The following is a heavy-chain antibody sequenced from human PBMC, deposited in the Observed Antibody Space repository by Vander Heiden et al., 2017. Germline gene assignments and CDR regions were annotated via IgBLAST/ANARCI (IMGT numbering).Heavy chain of an antibody. J-gene: IGHJ4*02. CDR1: GFPFSSYD. D-gene: IGHD2-21*02. Sequence: EVQLVESGGGLVQPGGSLRLSCAASGFPFSSYDMHWVRQATGKGLEWVSAIGTAGDTYYPGSVKGRFTISRENAKNSLYLQMNSLRAGDTAVYYCARARGCGGDCYTFDYWGQGTLVTVSS. CDR2: IGTAGDT. CDR3: ARARGCGGDCYTFDY. V-gene: IGHV3-13*01.